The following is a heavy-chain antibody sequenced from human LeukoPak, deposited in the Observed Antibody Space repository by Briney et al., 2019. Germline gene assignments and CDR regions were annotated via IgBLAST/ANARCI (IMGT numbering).Heavy chain of an antibody. CDR2: IIPIFGIA. V-gene: IGHV1-69*04. J-gene: IGHJ4*02. Sequence: SVKVSCKASGGTFSSYAISWVRQAPGQGLEWMGRIIPIFGIANYAQRFQGRVTITADKSTSTAYMELSSLRSEDTAVYYCARDRDSSGGVFDYWGQGTLVTVSS. D-gene: IGHD3-22*01. CDR1: GGTFSSYA. CDR3: ARDRDSSGGVFDY.